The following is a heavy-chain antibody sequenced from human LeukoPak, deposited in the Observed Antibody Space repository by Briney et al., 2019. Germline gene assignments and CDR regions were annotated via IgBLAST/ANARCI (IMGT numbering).Heavy chain of an antibody. V-gene: IGHV4-38-2*02. CDR2: IYHGGSS. J-gene: IGHJ4*02. D-gene: IGHD4-17*01. CDR3: ARDTIDFGVW. CDR1: GYSISSGDY. Sequence: SETLSLTCTVSGYSISSGDYWGWIRQPPGKGLEWIASIYHGGSSYYNPSLRSRVTISVDTSKNQFSLKVRSVTAADTAVYYCARDTIDFGVWWGQGTLVTVSS.